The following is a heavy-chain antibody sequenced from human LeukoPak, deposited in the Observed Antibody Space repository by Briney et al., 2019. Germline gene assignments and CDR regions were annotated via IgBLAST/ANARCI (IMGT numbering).Heavy chain of an antibody. Sequence: ARSLRLSCAASRFTFTSNAMTWVRKAPAQGLDLDSGISNSDSSTYYADSVKGLFTISRDNSKNTLYLQMNSLRAEDAGVYYCAKVHEPDLGLNFDYCGQGTLVTVSS. D-gene: IGHD1-14*01. V-gene: IGHV3-23*01. J-gene: IGHJ4*02. CDR1: RFTFTSNA. CDR2: ISNSDSST. CDR3: AKVHEPDLGLNFDY.